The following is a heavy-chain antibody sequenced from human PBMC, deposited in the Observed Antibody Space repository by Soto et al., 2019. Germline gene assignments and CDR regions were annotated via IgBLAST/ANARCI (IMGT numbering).Heavy chain of an antibody. V-gene: IGHV3-7*01. D-gene: IGHD5-12*01. CDR3: ARDLIYSGYDQGFDY. CDR2: IKQDGSEK. Sequence: GGSLRLSCAASGFTFSSYWMSWVRQAPGKGLEWVANIKQDGSEKYYVDSVKGRFTISRDNAKNSLYLQMNSLRAEDTAVYYCARDLIYSGYDQGFDYWGQGTLVTVSS. J-gene: IGHJ4*02. CDR1: GFTFSSYW.